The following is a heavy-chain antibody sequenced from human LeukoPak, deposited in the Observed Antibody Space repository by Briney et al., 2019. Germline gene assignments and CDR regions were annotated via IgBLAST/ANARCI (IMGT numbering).Heavy chain of an antibody. CDR2: IYYSGST. CDR3: ARHYRFGGVIFSADY. J-gene: IGHJ4*02. D-gene: IGHD3-16*02. Sequence: SETLSLTCTVSGGSISSSSYYWGWIRQPPGKGLEWIGSIYYSGSTYYNPSPKSRVTISVDTSKNQFSLKLSSVTAADTAVYYCARHYRFGGVIFSADYWGQGTLVTVSS. CDR1: GGSISSSSYY. V-gene: IGHV4-39*01.